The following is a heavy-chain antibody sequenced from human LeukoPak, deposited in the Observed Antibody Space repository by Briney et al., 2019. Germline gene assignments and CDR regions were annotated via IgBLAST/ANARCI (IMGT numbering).Heavy chain of an antibody. J-gene: IGHJ4*02. V-gene: IGHV4-59*01. CDR1: GGSISSYY. Sequence: PSETLSLTCTVSGGSISSYYWSWIRHPPGKGLEWIGYIYYSGSTNYNPSLKSRVTISVDTSKNQFSLRLSSVTAADTAVYYCARVTGYVMEDYFDYWGQGTLVTVSS. CDR2: IYYSGST. D-gene: IGHD6-13*01. CDR3: ARVTGYVMEDYFDY.